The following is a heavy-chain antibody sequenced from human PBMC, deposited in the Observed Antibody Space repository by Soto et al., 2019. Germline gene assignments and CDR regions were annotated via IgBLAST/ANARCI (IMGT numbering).Heavy chain of an antibody. J-gene: IGHJ6*02. Sequence: QVQLQESGPGLVKPSETLSLTCTVSGGSISSYYWSWIRQPPGKGLEWIGYIYYSGSTKYNPSLKSRVTISVDTSKNQFSLKLSSVTAADTAVYYCASLLVGATTYYHGMDVWGQGTTVTVSS. D-gene: IGHD1-26*01. CDR2: IYYSGST. V-gene: IGHV4-59*08. CDR1: GGSISSYY. CDR3: ASLLVGATTYYHGMDV.